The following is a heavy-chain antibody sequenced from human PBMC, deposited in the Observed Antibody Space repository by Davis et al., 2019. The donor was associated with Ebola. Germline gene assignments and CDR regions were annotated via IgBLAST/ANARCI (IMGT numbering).Heavy chain of an antibody. CDR3: SRVGYCRSGDCPPQ. V-gene: IGHV4-38-2*01. CDR1: GYSINRGYY. CDR2: FYPSWST. Sequence: SETLSLTCAVSGYSINRGYYWGWIRQPPGKGLEYIGSFYPSWSTYSNPSLKSRVAISVHASKNQFFLKLSSVTASDTAVYYCSRVGYCRSGDCPPQWGPGTLVTVSS. D-gene: IGHD2-21*02. J-gene: IGHJ4*01.